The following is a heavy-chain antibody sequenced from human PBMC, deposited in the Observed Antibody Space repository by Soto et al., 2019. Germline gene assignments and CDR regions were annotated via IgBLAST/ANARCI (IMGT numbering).Heavy chain of an antibody. CDR2: SSGSGGST. V-gene: IGHV3-23*01. CDR1: GFTFSSYA. CDR3: AKRGYYYGSGRHDY. D-gene: IGHD3-10*01. Sequence: EVQLLESGGGLVQPGGSLRLSCAASGFTFSSYAMSWVRQAPGKGLEWVSASSGSGGSTYYADSVKGRFTISRDNSKNTLYQQMNSLRAEDTAVYYCAKRGYYYGSGRHDYWGQGTLVTVSS. J-gene: IGHJ4*02.